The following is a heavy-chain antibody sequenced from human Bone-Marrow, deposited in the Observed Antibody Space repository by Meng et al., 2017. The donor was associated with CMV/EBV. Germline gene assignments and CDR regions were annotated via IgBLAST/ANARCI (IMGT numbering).Heavy chain of an antibody. CDR2: IGVNSGNV. Sequence: GGSLKISCAASGFIFDNYAMHWVRQAPGKGLEWISGIGVNSGNVGYADSVRGRFTISRDNAKNSLYLQMSSLGPEDTALYHCARQTDYSEAVDFWGQGTLVTVSS. D-gene: IGHD4-11*01. J-gene: IGHJ4*02. CDR3: ARQTDYSEAVDF. V-gene: IGHV3-9*01. CDR1: GFIFDNYA.